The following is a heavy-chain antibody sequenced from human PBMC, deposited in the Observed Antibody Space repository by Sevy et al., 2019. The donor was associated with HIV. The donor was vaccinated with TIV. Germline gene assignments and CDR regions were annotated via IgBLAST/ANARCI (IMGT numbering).Heavy chain of an antibody. CDR2: FDPEDGER. V-gene: IGHV1-24*01. Sequence: ASVKVSCKVSGYSLTGLSMHWVRPAPGKGLEWMGSFDPEDGERIYAQKLEGRVTMTEDTSANTAYMELNSLRFEDTAVYYCATTKDYYESSGCPFDYWGQGTLVTVSS. J-gene: IGHJ4*02. CDR1: GYSLTGLS. D-gene: IGHD3-22*01. CDR3: ATTKDYYESSGCPFDY.